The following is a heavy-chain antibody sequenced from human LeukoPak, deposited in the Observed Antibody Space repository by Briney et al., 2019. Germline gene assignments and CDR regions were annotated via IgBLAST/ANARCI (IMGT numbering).Heavy chain of an antibody. CDR2: ISSSSSYI. CDR3: AREVVAAPGTVDY. Sequence: GGSLRLSCAASGFTFSSYSMNWVRQAPGKGLEWVSSISSSSSYIYYADSVKGRFTISRDNSKNTLYLQMNSLGAEDTAVYYCAREVVAAPGTVDYWGQGTLVTVSS. J-gene: IGHJ4*02. D-gene: IGHD6-13*01. V-gene: IGHV3-21*01. CDR1: GFTFSSYS.